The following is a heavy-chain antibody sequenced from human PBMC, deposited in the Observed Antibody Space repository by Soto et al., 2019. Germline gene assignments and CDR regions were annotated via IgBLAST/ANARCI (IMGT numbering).Heavy chain of an antibody. D-gene: IGHD3-22*01. CDR2: ISGSGGST. CDR3: AKVAAAYYYDSSGYYWRRVFDY. CDR1: GFTFSSYA. J-gene: IGHJ4*02. Sequence: EVQLLESGGGLVQPGGSLRLSCAASGFTFSSYAMSWVRQAPGKGLEWVSAISGSGGSTYYADSVKGRFTISRDNSKNTLYLQMNSLRAEDTAVYYCAKVAAAYYYDSSGYYWRRVFDYWGQGTLVTVSS. V-gene: IGHV3-23*01.